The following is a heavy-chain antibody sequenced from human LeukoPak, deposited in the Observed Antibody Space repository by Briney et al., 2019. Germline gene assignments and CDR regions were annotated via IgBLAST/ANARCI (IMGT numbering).Heavy chain of an antibody. CDR3: ARVWSSRKAFDI. V-gene: IGHV4-4*02. CDR1: GGSISSNNW. J-gene: IGHJ3*02. CDR2: INHSGSA. Sequence: PSETLSLTCDVSGGSISSNNWWNWVRQSPGEGLEWIGEINHSGSANYNPSLKSRVTMSVDKSKNQVSLKLSSVTAADTAVYYCARVWSSRKAFDIWGQGTMVTVSS. D-gene: IGHD3-16*01.